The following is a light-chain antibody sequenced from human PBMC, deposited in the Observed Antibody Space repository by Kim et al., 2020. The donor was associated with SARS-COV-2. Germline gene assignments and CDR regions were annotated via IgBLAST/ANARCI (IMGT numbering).Light chain of an antibody. CDR2: QDS. CDR1: KLGDKY. CDR3: QAWDSSTRWV. V-gene: IGLV3-1*01. J-gene: IGLJ3*02. Sequence: SYELTQPPSVSVSPGQTASITCSGDKLGDKYACWYQQKPGQSPVLVIYQDSKRPSGIPERFSGSNSGNTATLTISGTQAMGEADYYCQAWDSSTRWVFGGGTQLTVL.